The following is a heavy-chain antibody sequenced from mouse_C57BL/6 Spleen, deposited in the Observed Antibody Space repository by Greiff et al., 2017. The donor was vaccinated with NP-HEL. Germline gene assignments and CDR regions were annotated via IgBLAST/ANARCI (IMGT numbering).Heavy chain of an antibody. J-gene: IGHJ1*03. V-gene: IGHV1-80*01. CDR2: IYPGDGDT. Sequence: QVQLQQSGAELVKPGASVKISCKASGYAFSSYWMNWVKQRPGKGLEWIGQIYPGDGDTNYNGKFKGKATLTADKSSSTAYMQLSSLTSEDSAVYFCARNPSYDSHWYFDVWGTGTTVTVSS. CDR1: GYAFSSYW. D-gene: IGHD2-4*01. CDR3: ARNPSYDSHWYFDV.